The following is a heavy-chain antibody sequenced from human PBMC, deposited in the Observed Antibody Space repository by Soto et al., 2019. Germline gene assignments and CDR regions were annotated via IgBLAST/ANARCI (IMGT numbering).Heavy chain of an antibody. D-gene: IGHD3-9*01. J-gene: IGHJ4*02. CDR2: IYYRGNT. CDR1: GDSINSDNYY. CDR3: ARLEGLATISYYFDY. Sequence: PSETLSLTCSVSGDSINSDNYYWGWIRQPPGKGLEWIGRIYYRGNTYYNPSLKTRVTISLDKSKSQFSLKLNSVTAADSAVYFCARLEGLATISYYFDYWGQRTLVTVSS. V-gene: IGHV4-39*01.